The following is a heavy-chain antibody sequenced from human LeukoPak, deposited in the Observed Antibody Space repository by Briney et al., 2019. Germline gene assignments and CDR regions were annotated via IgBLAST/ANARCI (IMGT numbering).Heavy chain of an antibody. J-gene: IGHJ4*02. D-gene: IGHD1-26*01. CDR3: ARLRRVGSTFGIGYFDF. V-gene: IGHV5-51*01. Sequence: GESLKISCKGSGYSFPDYWIGWVRQMPGKGLEWMGIIYPDDSDTRYSPSFQGQVSISVDKSISTAYLQWSSLKASDTAMYFCARLRRVGSTFGIGYFDFWGQGTLVIVSS. CDR2: IYPDDSDT. CDR1: GYSFPDYW.